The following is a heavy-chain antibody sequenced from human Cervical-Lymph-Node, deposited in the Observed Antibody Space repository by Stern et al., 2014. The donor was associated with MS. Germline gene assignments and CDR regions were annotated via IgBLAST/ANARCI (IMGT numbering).Heavy chain of an antibody. D-gene: IGHD6-13*01. J-gene: IGHJ5*02. Sequence: EVQLVESGAEVKKPGESLKISCTGSGYSFTSYWIAWVRHMPGEGLEWMGIVDPGDSDTRSSPSFQGQVSISADKSTSTAYLQWSSLKASDTAMYYCARTRYSSSWYTFDPWGQGTLVTVSS. V-gene: IGHV5-51*03. CDR2: VDPGDSDT. CDR3: ARTRYSSSWYTFDP. CDR1: GYSFTSYW.